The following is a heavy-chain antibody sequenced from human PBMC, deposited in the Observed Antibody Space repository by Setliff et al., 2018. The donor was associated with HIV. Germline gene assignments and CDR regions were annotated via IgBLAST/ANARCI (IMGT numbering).Heavy chain of an antibody. CDR1: GLNFSSYG. J-gene: IGHJ4*02. V-gene: IGHV3-30*02. Sequence: LRLSKTASGLNFSSYGMHWVRQATGKGLESVAFIRYDGSKSFYADSVKGRFTIFRDSSKNTLYLQMSSLRADDTAVYYCARSPYGGNPYLFDFWGQGTLVTVSS. CDR3: ARSPYGGNPYLFDF. CDR2: IRYDGSKS. D-gene: IGHD4-17*01.